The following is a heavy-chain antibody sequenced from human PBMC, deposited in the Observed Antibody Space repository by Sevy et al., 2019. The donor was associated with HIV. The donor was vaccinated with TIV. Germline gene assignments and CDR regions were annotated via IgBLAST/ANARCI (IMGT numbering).Heavy chain of an antibody. Sequence: SETLSLACSVSGGSISSSRYYWGWIRQRPGKGLEWIGSIYYSGSTYNNPSLKSRVTISVDTSKNQFSLKLSSVTAADTAVYYCARHASGVRAVKGVLHYYYYMDVWGKGTTVTVSS. CDR2: IYYSGST. J-gene: IGHJ6*03. CDR3: ARHASGVRAVKGVLHYYYYMDV. V-gene: IGHV4-39*01. CDR1: GGSISSSRYY. D-gene: IGHD3-10*01.